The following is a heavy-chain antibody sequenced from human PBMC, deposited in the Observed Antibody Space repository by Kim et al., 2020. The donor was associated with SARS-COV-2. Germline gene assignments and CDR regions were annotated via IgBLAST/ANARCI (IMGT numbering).Heavy chain of an antibody. J-gene: IGHJ4*02. V-gene: IGHV1-69*13. CDR2: IIPIFGTA. CDR3: AREGWFGELLYDY. Sequence: SVKVSCKASGGTFSSYAISWVRQAPGQGLEWMGGIIPIFGTANYAQKFQGRVTITADESTSTAYMELSSLRSEDTAVYYCAREGWFGELLYDYWGQGTLVTVSS. CDR1: GGTFSSYA. D-gene: IGHD3-10*01.